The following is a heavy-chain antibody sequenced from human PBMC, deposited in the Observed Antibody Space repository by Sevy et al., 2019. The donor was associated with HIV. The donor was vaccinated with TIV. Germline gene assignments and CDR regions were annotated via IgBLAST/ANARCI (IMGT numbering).Heavy chain of an antibody. CDR1: GFTVSSNY. J-gene: IGHJ6*02. Sequence: GESLKISCAASGFTVSSNYMSWVRQAPGKGLEWVSVIYSGGSTYYADSVKGRFTISRDNSKNTLYLQMNSLRAEDTAVYYCVREVGLDTGYYYYYGMDVWGQGTTVTVSS. CDR3: VREVGLDTGYYYYYGMDV. D-gene: IGHD2-2*01. V-gene: IGHV3-53*01. CDR2: IYSGGST.